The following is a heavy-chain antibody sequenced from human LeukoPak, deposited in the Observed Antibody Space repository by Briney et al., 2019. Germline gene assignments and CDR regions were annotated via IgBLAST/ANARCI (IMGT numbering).Heavy chain of an antibody. CDR3: ATHPKSCTRGIFITGKACWFDP. V-gene: IGHV4-39*01. Sequence: SETLSLTCTVSGGSISSGFYYWGWIRQPPGKGLEWIGSIYYSGTTYYNPSLTSRVTISVDTSRNQFSLKLSSVTAADTAVYYCATHPKSCTRGIFITGKACWFDPWGQGTLVTVSS. CDR1: GGSISSGFYY. D-gene: IGHD3-10*01. J-gene: IGHJ5*02. CDR2: IYYSGTT.